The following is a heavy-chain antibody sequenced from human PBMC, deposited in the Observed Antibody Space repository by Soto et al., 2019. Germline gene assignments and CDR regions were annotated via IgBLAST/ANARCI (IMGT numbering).Heavy chain of an antibody. V-gene: IGHV3-21*06. CDR3: ARESEDLPSNFDY. J-gene: IGHJ4*02. CDR1: GVTFTRYS. Sequence: GGSLRLSCAASGVTFTRYSMNWGRQAPGKGLELVSSISSTTNYIYYGDSMKGRFTISRDNGKNSLYLEIHSLRAEDTAVYYCARESEDLPSNFDYWGQGP. CDR2: ISSTTNYI.